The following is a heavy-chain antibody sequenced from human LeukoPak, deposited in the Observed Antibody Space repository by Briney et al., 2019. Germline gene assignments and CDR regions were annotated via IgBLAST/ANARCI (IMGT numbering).Heavy chain of an antibody. D-gene: IGHD3-10*01. CDR3: ARHAPYGSGSYPFDY. CDR1: GDSISSCY. CDR2: IYYSAST. V-gene: IGHV4-59*08. J-gene: IGHJ4*02. Sequence: PSETLSLTCTVSGDSISSCYWSWIRQPPGKGLEWIGYIYYSASTSYNPSLKSRVTIAVDTSKNQFSLKLSSVTAADTAVYYCARHAPYGSGSYPFDYWGQGTLVTVSS.